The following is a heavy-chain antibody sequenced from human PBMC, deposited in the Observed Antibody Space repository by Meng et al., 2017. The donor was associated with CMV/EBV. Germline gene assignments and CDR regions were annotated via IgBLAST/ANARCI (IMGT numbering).Heavy chain of an antibody. D-gene: IGHD2-2*01. CDR1: GGTFSSYA. Sequence: SVKVSCKASGGTFSSYAISWVRQAPGQGLEWMGGIIPIFGTANYAQKFQGRVTMTRDTSTSTVYMELSSLRSEDTAVYYCARDRVPCSSTSCYLDYWGQGTLVTVSS. CDR3: ARDRVPCSSTSCYLDY. CDR2: IIPIFGTA. V-gene: IGHV1-69*05. J-gene: IGHJ4*02.